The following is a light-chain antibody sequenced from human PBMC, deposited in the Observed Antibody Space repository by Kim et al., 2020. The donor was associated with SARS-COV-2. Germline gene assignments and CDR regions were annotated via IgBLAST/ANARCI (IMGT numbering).Light chain of an antibody. V-gene: IGKV1-27*01. Sequence: ASEGDRVTITVRASQGISNDLAWYQQKPGKVPKLLMYAASALRSGVPFRFSGSGSGTDFTLTIRSLQPEDAASYYCQKYNGAPWAFGQGTKVDIK. CDR2: AAS. J-gene: IGKJ1*01. CDR1: QGISND. CDR3: QKYNGAPWA.